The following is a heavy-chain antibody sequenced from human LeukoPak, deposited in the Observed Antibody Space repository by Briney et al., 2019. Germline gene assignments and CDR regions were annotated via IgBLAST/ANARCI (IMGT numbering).Heavy chain of an antibody. V-gene: IGHV3-23*01. CDR2: ISGSGGST. CDR3: AKVGRSGWPYYMDV. CDR1: GFTFSSYA. J-gene: IGHJ6*03. Sequence: GGSLRLSCAASGFTFSSYAMSWVRQAPGKGLEWVSTISGSGGSTYCADSVKGRFTISRDNSKNTLYLQMNSLRAEDTAVYYCAKVGRSGWPYYMDVWGKETTVTVSS. D-gene: IGHD6-19*01.